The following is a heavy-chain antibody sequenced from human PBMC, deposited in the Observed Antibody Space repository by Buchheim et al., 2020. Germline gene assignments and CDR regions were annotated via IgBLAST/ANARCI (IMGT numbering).Heavy chain of an antibody. CDR1: GGSFSGYY. J-gene: IGHJ4*02. Sequence: QVQLQQWGAGLLKPSETLSLTCAVYGGSFSGYYWSWIRQPPVQGLEWIGEINHGESTNYNPSLKSRVTISEDTSKNQFSLKVSSVTAADSGVYYCARGGSIAAAGTGYHFDSWGQGTL. D-gene: IGHD6-13*01. CDR2: INHGEST. CDR3: ARGGSIAAAGTGYHFDS. V-gene: IGHV4-34*01.